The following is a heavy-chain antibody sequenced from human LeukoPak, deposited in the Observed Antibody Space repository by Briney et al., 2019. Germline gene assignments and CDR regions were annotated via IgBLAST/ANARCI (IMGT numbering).Heavy chain of an antibody. D-gene: IGHD3-16*01. Sequence: PSGTLSLTCAVSGVSISSNLWWTWVRQPPGKGLEWIAEIHHSGSINYNPSLQSRVTIAVDKAKNQFSLNLNSVTAADTAVYYCARDMGGGYWGQGTLVTVSS. J-gene: IGHJ4*02. V-gene: IGHV4-4*02. CDR1: GVSISSNLW. CDR3: ARDMGGGY. CDR2: IHHSGSI.